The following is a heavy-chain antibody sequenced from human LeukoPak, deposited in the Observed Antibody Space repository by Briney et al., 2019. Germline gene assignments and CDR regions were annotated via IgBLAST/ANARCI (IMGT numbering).Heavy chain of an antibody. D-gene: IGHD1-26*01. J-gene: IGHJ4*02. CDR3: ARDSGLGPTWHPLDH. Sequence: ASVTVSCKASGYIFTDYYIHWVRQAPGQGLEGMGWINPKSGGTNYAQKFRGRVTITRDTSISTAYMELSGLRSDDTAVYYCARDSGLGPTWHPLDHGGQGPPVTVS. CDR1: GYIFTDYY. CDR2: INPKSGGT. V-gene: IGHV1-2*02.